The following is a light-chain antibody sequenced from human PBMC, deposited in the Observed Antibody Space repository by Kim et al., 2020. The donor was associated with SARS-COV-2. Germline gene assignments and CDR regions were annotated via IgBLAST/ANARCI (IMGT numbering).Light chain of an antibody. J-gene: IGKJ4*01. Sequence: DVVLTQSPLSLSVTPGEPASISCRSSQSLLHSNGYNYLDWYLQKPGQSPQLLIYLGSNRAPGVPDRLSGSGSGTDFTLKISRVEADDVGVYYCMQTQLKVFGGGTKVDIK. CDR2: LGS. CDR3: MQTQLKV. V-gene: IGKV2-28*01. CDR1: QSLLHSNGYNY.